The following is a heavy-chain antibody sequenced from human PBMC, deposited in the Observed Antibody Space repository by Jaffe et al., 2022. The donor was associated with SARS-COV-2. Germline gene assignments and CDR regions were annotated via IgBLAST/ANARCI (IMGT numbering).Heavy chain of an antibody. CDR1: GYTFTGYY. J-gene: IGHJ6*02. CDR3: AREGIAAAGIYGMDV. V-gene: IGHV1-2*04. Sequence: QVQLVQSGAEVKKPGASVKVSCKASGYTFTGYYMHWVRQAPGQGLEWMGWINPNSGGTNYAQKFQGWVTMTRDTSISTAYMELSRLRSDDTAVYYCAREGIAAAGIYGMDVWGQGTTVTVSS. D-gene: IGHD6-13*01. CDR2: INPNSGGT.